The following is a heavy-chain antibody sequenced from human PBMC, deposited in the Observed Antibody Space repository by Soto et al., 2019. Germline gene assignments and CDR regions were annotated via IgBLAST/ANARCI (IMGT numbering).Heavy chain of an antibody. CDR1: GYTFTSYD. J-gene: IGHJ5*02. D-gene: IGHD3-22*01. CDR3: ARGHLSLYYYDSSGFDP. Sequence: ASVKVSCKASGYTFTSYDINWVRQAPGQGLEWMGWMDPNSGNTGYAQKFQGRVTMTRNTSISTAYMELSSLRSEDTAVYYCARGHLSLYYYDSSGFDPWGQGTQVTVPQ. V-gene: IGHV1-8*01. CDR2: MDPNSGNT.